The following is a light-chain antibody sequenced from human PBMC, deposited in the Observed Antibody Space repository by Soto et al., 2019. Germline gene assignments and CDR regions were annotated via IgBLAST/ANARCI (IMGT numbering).Light chain of an antibody. J-gene: IGLJ7*01. CDR2: RDS. V-gene: IGLV3-9*01. CDR3: QVWDSSTAV. CDR1: NIGSKN. Sequence: SYELTQPLSVSVALGQTARITCGGNNIGSKNVHWYQQRPGQAPVLVICRDSNRPSGIPERFSGSNSGNTATLTISRAQAGDEADYYCQVWDSSTAVFGGGTQLTVL.